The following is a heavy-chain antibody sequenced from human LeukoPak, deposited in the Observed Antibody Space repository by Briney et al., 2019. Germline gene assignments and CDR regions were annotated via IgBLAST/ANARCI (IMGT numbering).Heavy chain of an antibody. CDR2: IRHDGTNK. D-gene: IGHD6-13*01. CDR3: AKGLSPNLGSSSWLSDD. CDR1: GFIFSDYA. J-gene: IGHJ4*02. V-gene: IGHV3-30*02. Sequence: PGGSLRLSCAASGFIFSDYAMHWVRQAPGKGLEWVTFIRHDGTNKYYRDSVKGRFTISRDNSRDILYLQMNSLRPEDTAVYFCAKGLSPNLGSSSWLSDDWGQGTLVTVSS.